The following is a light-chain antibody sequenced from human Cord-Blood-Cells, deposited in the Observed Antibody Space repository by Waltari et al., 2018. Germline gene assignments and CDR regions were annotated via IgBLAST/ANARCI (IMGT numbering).Light chain of an antibody. V-gene: IGLV4-69*01. CDR1: SGNSSYA. CDR2: LNSDGNH. J-gene: IGLJ3*02. Sequence: QLVLTQSPYASASLVASVKPACTLSSGNSSYAIAWHQQQPEKGPRYSMNLNSDGNHTTGDGFPARFSGSSSGAQRYFPIPSLQSEDEADYSCQTWGTGIRVFGGGTKLTVL. CDR3: QTWGTGIRV.